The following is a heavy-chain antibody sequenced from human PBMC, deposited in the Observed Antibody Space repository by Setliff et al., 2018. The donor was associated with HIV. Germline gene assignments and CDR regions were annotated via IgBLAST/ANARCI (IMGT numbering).Heavy chain of an antibody. CDR3: ARDGRHDRNRWYVTHQYFKY. V-gene: IGHV4-39*07. CDR1: GGSISTSNYY. CDR2: VDYTGST. Sequence: SETLSLTCTVSGGSISTSNYYWGWVRQPPGKGLEWVGNVDYTGSTYYNPSLKSRVTISVDTSKKQFSLRLSSVTAADTAVYYCARDGRHDRNRWYVTHQYFKYWGQGTLVTV. J-gene: IGHJ1*01. D-gene: IGHD2-15*01.